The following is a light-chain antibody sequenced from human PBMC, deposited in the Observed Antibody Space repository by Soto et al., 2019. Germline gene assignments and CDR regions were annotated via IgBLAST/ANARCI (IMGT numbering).Light chain of an antibody. CDR3: QQYASSPLT. V-gene: IGKV3-20*01. J-gene: IGKJ4*01. CDR1: QSVGRNY. CDR2: GAS. Sequence: EIVLTQSPGTLSLSPGERATLSCRASQSVGRNYLAWYQQKPGQDPRLLIHGASSRATGIPDRFSGSGSGTDFTLTISRLEPEDFAVYYCQQYASSPLTVGGGTKVEIK.